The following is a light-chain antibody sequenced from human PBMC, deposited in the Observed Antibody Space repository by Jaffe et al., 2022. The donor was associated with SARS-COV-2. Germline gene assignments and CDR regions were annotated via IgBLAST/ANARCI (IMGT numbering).Light chain of an antibody. CDR1: QSVSTRY. V-gene: IGKV3-20*01. CDR3: QQFGSSPMYT. J-gene: IGKJ2*01. Sequence: IVLTQSPGTLSLSQGERATLSCRASQSVSTRYFAWYQQKPGQAPRLLIYGASTRATGIPDRFSGSGSGTDFTLTISRLEPEDFAVYYCQQFGSSPMYTFGQGTKLEMK. CDR2: GAS.